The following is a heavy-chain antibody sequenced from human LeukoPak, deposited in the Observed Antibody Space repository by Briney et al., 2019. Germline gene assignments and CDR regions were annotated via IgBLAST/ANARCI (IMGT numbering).Heavy chain of an antibody. CDR3: AKDRGY. J-gene: IGHJ4*02. D-gene: IGHD3-10*01. CDR1: GFTFSSYG. V-gene: IGHV3-30*18. Sequence: GGSLRLSCAASGFTFSSYGMHWVRQAPGKGLEWVAVISYDGSNKYYADSVKGRFTISRDNSKNTLYLQMNSLRAEDTAVYYCAKDRGYWGQGTLVTVSS. CDR2: ISYDGSNK.